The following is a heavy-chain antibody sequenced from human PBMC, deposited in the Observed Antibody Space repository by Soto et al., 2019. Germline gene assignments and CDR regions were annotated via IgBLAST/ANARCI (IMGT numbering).Heavy chain of an antibody. J-gene: IGHJ6*02. Sequence: QVQLVQSGAEVKKPGSSVKVSCKASGGTFSSYAISWVRQAPGQGLEWMGGIIPIFGTANYAQKFQGRVRITADESTSTDYMELSSLRSEDTAVYYCATVSGFGELNDYYGMDVWGQGTTVTVSS. CDR2: IIPIFGTA. CDR3: ATVSGFGELNDYYGMDV. D-gene: IGHD3-10*01. CDR1: GGTFSSYA. V-gene: IGHV1-69*01.